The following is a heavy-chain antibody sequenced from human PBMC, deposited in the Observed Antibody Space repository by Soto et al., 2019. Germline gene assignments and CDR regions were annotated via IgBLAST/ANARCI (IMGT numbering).Heavy chain of an antibody. Sequence: ASVKVSCKASGYTFTSYGISWVRQAPGRGLEWMGWISAYNGNTNYAQKLQGRVTMTTDTSTSTAYMELRSLRSDDTAVYYCARDRLPYCSGGSCYSGVHWFDPWGQGTLVTVSS. V-gene: IGHV1-18*01. CDR2: ISAYNGNT. CDR3: ARDRLPYCSGGSCYSGVHWFDP. D-gene: IGHD2-15*01. J-gene: IGHJ5*02. CDR1: GYTFTSYG.